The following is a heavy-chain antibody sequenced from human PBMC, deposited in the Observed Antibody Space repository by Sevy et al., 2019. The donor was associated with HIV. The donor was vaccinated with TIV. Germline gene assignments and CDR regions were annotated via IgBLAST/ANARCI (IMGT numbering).Heavy chain of an antibody. V-gene: IGHV4-31*03. CDR2: MNYSGST. CDR3: ARERRSIAARPAYYGMDV. CDR1: GGSTSSGGYY. J-gene: IGHJ6*02. D-gene: IGHD6-6*01. Sequence: KQSQTLSLTCTVSGGSTSSGGYYWSWIRQHPGKGLEWIGYMNYSGSTYYNPSLKSRVTISVDTSKNQFSLKLSSVTAADTAVYYCARERRSIAARPAYYGMDVWGQGTTVTVSS.